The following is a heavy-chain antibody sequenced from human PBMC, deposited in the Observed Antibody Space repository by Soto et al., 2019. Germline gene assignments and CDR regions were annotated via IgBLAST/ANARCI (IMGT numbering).Heavy chain of an antibody. D-gene: IGHD5-18*01. V-gene: IGHV4-59*08. CDR3: ARPRHSYGRGYDAFDI. CDR2: IYYSGST. Sequence: PSETLSLTCTVSGGSISSYYWSWIRQPPGKGLEWIGYIYYSGSTNYNPSLKSRVTISVDTSKNQFSLKLSSVTAADTAVYYCARPRHSYGRGYDAFDIWGQGTMVTVSS. J-gene: IGHJ3*02. CDR1: GGSISSYY.